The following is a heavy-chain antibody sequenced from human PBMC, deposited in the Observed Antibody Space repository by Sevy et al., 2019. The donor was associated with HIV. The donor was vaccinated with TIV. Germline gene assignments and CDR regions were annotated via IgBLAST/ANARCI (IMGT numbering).Heavy chain of an antibody. CDR2: IYHSGST. CDR1: GYSISSGYY. V-gene: IGHV4-38-2*01. CDR3: VRDGRGSYRAYYYYMDV. Sequence: SETLSLTCAVSGYSISSGYYWGWIRQPPGKGLEWIGSIYHSGSTYYNPSLKSRVTISVDTSKNQFSLKLSSVTAADTAVYCCVRDGRGSYRAYYYYMDVWGKGTTVTVSS. D-gene: IGHD1-26*01. J-gene: IGHJ6*03.